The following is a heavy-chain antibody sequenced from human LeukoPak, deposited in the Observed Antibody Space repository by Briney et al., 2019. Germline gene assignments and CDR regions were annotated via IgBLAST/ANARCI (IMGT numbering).Heavy chain of an antibody. V-gene: IGHV4-59*01. CDR3: ARVRSSGWSEYYFDY. CDR2: IYNSGST. CDR1: GGSISSYY. J-gene: IGHJ4*02. D-gene: IGHD6-19*01. Sequence: TTSETLSLTCTVSGGSISSYYWSWIRQPPGKGLEWIGYIYNSGSTNYNPSLKSRVTISVDTSKNQFSLKLSSVTAADTAVYYCARVRSSGWSEYYFDYWGQGTLVTVSS.